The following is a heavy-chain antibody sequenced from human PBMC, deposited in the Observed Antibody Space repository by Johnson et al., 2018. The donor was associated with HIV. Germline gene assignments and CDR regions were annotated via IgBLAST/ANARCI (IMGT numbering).Heavy chain of an antibody. CDR2: ISSGGGTI. CDR1: GFIFSDYY. CDR3: AGIPGSGWEHDAFDI. J-gene: IGHJ3*02. Sequence: QVQLVESGGGLVKPGGSLRLSCAASGFIFSDYYMSWIRQAPERGLEWVSYISSGGGTIYYADSVKGRFTISRDNAKNSLYLQMNSLRAEDTAVYYCAGIPGSGWEHDAFDIWGQGRMVTVSS. D-gene: IGHD6-19*01. V-gene: IGHV3-11*04.